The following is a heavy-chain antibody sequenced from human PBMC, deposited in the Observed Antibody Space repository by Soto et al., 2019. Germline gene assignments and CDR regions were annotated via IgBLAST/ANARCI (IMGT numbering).Heavy chain of an antibody. Sequence: PGGSLRLSCAASGFTFSSYAMSWVRQAPGKGLEWVSAISGSGGSTYYADSVKGRFTISRDNSKNTLYLQMNSLRAEDTAVYYCAKDGYCSGGSCPLNWFDPWGQGTLVTAPQ. V-gene: IGHV3-23*01. D-gene: IGHD2-15*01. CDR2: ISGSGGST. J-gene: IGHJ5*02. CDR1: GFTFSSYA. CDR3: AKDGYCSGGSCPLNWFDP.